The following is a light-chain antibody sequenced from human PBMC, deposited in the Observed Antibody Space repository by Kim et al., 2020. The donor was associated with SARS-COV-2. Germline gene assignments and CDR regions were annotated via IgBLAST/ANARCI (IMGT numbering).Light chain of an antibody. CDR3: SSYTSSSTFNV. J-gene: IGLJ1*01. CDR2: DVS. CDR1: SSDVGGYNY. V-gene: IGLV2-14*01. Sequence: QSALTQPASFSGSPGQSITISCTGTSSDVGGYNYVSWYQQHPGKAPKLMIYDVSKRPSGVSNRFSGYKSGNTASLTISGLQAEDEADYYCSSYTSSSTFNVFGTGTKV.